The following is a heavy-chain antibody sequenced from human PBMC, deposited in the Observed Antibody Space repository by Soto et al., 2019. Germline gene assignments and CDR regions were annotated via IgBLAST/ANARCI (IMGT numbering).Heavy chain of an antibody. D-gene: IGHD3-22*01. CDR1: GFTVSSNY. Sequence: EVQLVETGGGLIQPGGSLRLSCAASGFTVSSNYMSWVCQAPGQGLEWVSFIYSGGRTYYADSVKGRFTISRDNSKNTLYLQMNSLRAEDTAVYYCAREAISSDYFDYWGQGTLVIVSS. J-gene: IGHJ4*02. CDR2: IYSGGRT. V-gene: IGHV3-53*02. CDR3: AREAISSDYFDY.